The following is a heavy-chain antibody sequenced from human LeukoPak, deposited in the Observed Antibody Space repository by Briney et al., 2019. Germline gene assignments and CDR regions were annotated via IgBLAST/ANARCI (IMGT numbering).Heavy chain of an antibody. D-gene: IGHD3-9*01. V-gene: IGHV1-2*02. Sequence: ASVKVSCKASGYTFTGYYMHWVRQAPGQGLEWMGWINPNSGGTNYAQKFQGRVTMTRDTSISTAYTELSRLRSDDTAVYYCARPYYDILTGYLPIDYWGQGTLVTVSS. CDR2: INPNSGGT. CDR3: ARPYYDILTGYLPIDY. J-gene: IGHJ4*02. CDR1: GYTFTGYY.